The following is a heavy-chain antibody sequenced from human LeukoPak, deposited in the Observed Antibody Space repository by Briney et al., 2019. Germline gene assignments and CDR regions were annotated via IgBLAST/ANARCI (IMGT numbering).Heavy chain of an antibody. CDR1: GGSVSSGSYY. D-gene: IGHD3-22*01. V-gene: IGHV4-39*07. J-gene: IGHJ4*02. Sequence: SETLSLTCTVSGGSVSSGSYYWSWIRQPPGKGLEWIGEINHSGSTNYNPSLKSRVTISVDTSKNQFSLKLSSVTAADTAVYYCAAEGPRFSSGYGLDWGQGTLVTVSS. CDR3: AAEGPRFSSGYGLD. CDR2: INHSGST.